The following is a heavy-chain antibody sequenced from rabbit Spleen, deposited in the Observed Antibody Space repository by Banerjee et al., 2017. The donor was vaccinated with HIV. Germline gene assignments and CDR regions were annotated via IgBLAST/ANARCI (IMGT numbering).Heavy chain of an antibody. CDR2: IAVGSSGFT. Sequence: QSLEESGGDLVKPGASLTLTCTASGFSFSSSDYICWVRQSPGKGLEWIACIAVGSSGFTYYANWAKGRFTISKTSSTTVTLQMTSLTAADTATYFCARDTSSSFSSYGMDLWGPGTLVTVS. D-gene: IGHD1-1*01. CDR3: ARDTSSSFSSYGMDL. J-gene: IGHJ6*01. CDR1: GFSFSSSDY. V-gene: IGHV1S40*01.